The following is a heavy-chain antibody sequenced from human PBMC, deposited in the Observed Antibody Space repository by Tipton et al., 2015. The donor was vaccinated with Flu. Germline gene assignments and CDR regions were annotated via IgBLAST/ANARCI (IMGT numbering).Heavy chain of an antibody. CDR1: GGSISSGSYY. D-gene: IGHD6-19*01. CDR3: AIGRAVAGFRGFDY. Sequence: TLSLTCTVSGGSISSGSYYWSWIRQPAGKGLEWIGRIYTSGSTNCNPSLKSRVTISVDTSKNQFSLKLSSVTAADTAVYYCAIGRAVAGFRGFDYWGQGTLVTVSS. J-gene: IGHJ4*02. V-gene: IGHV4-61*02. CDR2: IYTSGST.